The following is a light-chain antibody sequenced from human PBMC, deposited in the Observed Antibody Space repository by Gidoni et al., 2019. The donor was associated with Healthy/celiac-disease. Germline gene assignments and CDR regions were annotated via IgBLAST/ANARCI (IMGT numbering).Light chain of an antibody. J-gene: IGKJ5*01. V-gene: IGKV3-20*01. CDR1: QSVSSSY. Sequence: EMVLTQSPGTLSVSPGDRATLRCRASQSVSSSYLAWYQQKPGQAHRLLLYGASSRSTGIPDRFSGSGSGTYFTLTISRLEPEDFSVYYCQQYGSSPGITFGQGTRLEIK. CDR2: GAS. CDR3: QQYGSSPGIT.